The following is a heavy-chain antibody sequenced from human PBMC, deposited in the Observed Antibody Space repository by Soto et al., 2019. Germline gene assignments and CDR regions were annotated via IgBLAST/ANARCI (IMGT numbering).Heavy chain of an antibody. D-gene: IGHD6-13*01. J-gene: IGHJ2*01. CDR3: ARDRGAAAQSGQVYWNFDL. CDR1: GGTFSSYT. V-gene: IGHV1-69*08. Sequence: QVQLVQSGAEVKKPGSSVKVSCKASGGTFSSYTISWVRQAPGQGLEWMGRIIPILGIANYAQKFQGRVKITADKSTSTAYMELSSLRSEDTDVYYCARDRGAAAQSGQVYWNFDLWGRGTLVTVSS. CDR2: IIPILGIA.